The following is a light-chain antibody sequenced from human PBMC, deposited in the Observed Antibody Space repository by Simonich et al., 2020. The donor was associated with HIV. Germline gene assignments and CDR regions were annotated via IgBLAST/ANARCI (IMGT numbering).Light chain of an antibody. CDR3: SSYTSSSTWV. J-gene: IGLJ3*02. CDR1: SSDVGGYNY. CDR2: AVS. Sequence: QSALTQPASVSGSPGQSITISCTGTSSDVGGYNYVSWYQQHPGKAPKLMIYAVSNRPAGVSNRFSGSKSGNTASLTISGLQPEDEADYDCSSYTSSSTWVFGGGTKLTVL. V-gene: IGLV2-14*03.